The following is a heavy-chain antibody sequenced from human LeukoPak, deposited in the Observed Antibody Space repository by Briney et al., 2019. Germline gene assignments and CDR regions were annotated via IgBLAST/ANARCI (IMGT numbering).Heavy chain of an antibody. D-gene: IGHD1-26*01. CDR1: GFTFSSYA. CDR2: ISYDGSNK. Sequence: PGGSLRLSCAASGFTFSSYAMHWVRQAPGKGLEWVAVISYDGSNKYYADSVKGRFTISRDNSKNTLYLQMNSLRAEDTAVYYCAKDDGQVGANPGALDYWGQGTLVTVSS. J-gene: IGHJ4*02. V-gene: IGHV3-30*04. CDR3: AKDDGQVGANPGALDY.